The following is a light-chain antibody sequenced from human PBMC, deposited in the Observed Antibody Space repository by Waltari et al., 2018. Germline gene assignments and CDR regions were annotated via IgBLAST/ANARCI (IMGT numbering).Light chain of an antibody. V-gene: IGKV3-20*01. J-gene: IGKJ1*01. CDR3: QHYVRLPAT. CDR2: GAS. CDR1: QSVSWT. Sequence: SCRASQSVSWTLGCDEEKPVQAPKLLIDGASIRATGIPDRLTGSGSGTDFSLTISSLEPEDFAIYFCQHYVRLPATFGQGTNVEIK.